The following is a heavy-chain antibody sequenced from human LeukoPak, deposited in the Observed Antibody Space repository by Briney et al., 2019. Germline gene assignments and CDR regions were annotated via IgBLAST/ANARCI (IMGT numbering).Heavy chain of an antibody. J-gene: IGHJ4*02. CDR3: ALKGYGYYFDY. V-gene: IGHV3-48*04. CDR1: GVPFSSFG. Sequence: PGGSLRLSCAASGVPFSSFGMDWVRQAPGKGLEWISYISSSGTTIYYADSVKGRFTISRDNAKDSLDLQMNSLSAEDTAVYYCALKGYGYYFDYWGQGTLVTVSS. CDR2: ISSSGTTI. D-gene: IGHD1-1*01.